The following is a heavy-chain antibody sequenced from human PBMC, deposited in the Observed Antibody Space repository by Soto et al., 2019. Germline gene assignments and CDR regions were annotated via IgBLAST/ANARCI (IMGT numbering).Heavy chain of an antibody. V-gene: IGHV4-59*01. CDR2: IYYRGST. Sequence: SETLSLTCNVSGGSISGYYWSWIRQSPGKGLEYIGYIYYRGSTNYNSSLTSRVTMSVDTSRNQFSLKMNSVTAADTAVYYCARQQLLPFYYALDVWGQGTTVTVSS. D-gene: IGHD1-26*01. CDR3: ARQQLLPFYYALDV. CDR1: GGSISGYY. J-gene: IGHJ6*02.